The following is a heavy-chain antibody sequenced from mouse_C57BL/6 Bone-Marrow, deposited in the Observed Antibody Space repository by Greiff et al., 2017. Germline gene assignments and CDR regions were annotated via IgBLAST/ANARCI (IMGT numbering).Heavy chain of an antibody. CDR1: GFTFSSYA. Sequence: EVLLVESGGGLVKPGGSLKLSCAASGFTFSSYAMSWVRQTPEKRLEWVATISDGGSYTYYPDNVKGPFTISRDNSKNTLYLHMSHLKSEDTAMYYSARDKGYDYDGFDYWGQGTLVTVSA. J-gene: IGHJ3*01. CDR2: ISDGGSYT. V-gene: IGHV5-4*01. CDR3: ARDKGYDYDGFDY. D-gene: IGHD2-4*01.